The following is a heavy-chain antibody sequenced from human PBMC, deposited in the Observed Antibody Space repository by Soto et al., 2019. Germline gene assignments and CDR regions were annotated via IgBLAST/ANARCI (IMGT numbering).Heavy chain of an antibody. J-gene: IGHJ4*02. CDR3: AREWYSSGWKPEPFDY. Sequence: GGSLRLSCAASGFTFSSYWMHWVRQAPGKGLVWVSRINSDGSSTSYADSVKGRFTISRDNAKNTLYLQMNSLRAEDTAVYYCAREWYSSGWKPEPFDYWGQRTLVTSPQ. CDR1: GFTFSSYW. CDR2: INSDGSST. D-gene: IGHD6-19*01. V-gene: IGHV3-74*01.